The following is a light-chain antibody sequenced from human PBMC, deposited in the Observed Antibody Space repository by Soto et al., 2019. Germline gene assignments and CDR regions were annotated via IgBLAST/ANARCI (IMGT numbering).Light chain of an antibody. J-gene: IGLJ2*01. CDR2: GHS. Sequence: QSVLTQPPSVSGAPGQRVTISCTGSSSNIGAGYDVHWYQQLPGTAPKLLIYGHSNRPSGVPDRFAGSKSGTSASLAITGLQAEDEADYDCQSYDSSLSGSVVFGGGTKLTVL. V-gene: IGLV1-40*01. CDR3: QSYDSSLSGSVV. CDR1: SSNIGAGYD.